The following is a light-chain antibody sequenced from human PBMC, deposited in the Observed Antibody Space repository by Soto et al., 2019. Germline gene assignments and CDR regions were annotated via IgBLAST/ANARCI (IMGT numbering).Light chain of an antibody. CDR2: GAS. Sequence: EIVMTQSPATLSVSPGERATLSCRASQSVSSNLAWYQQKPGQAPRLLIYGASTRATGIPARFXXXGSXTXXXXXXXXXXXEDFAVYYCQQYNNWPPMYTFGQGTKLEIK. CDR3: QQYNNWPPMYT. CDR1: QSVSSN. V-gene: IGKV3-15*01. J-gene: IGKJ2*01.